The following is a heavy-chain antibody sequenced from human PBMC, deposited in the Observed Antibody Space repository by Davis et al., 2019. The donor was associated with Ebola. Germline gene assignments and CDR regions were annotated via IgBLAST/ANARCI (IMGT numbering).Heavy chain of an antibody. Sequence: GESLKISCVGSGFTFNFYVMSWVRQAPGKGLEWVSAIGGGGGDTYYADSVKGRFTISRDNAENSLDLQMNSLGAEDTAVYYCARDAYCSGGSCYIYWGQGTLVTVSS. D-gene: IGHD2-15*01. J-gene: IGHJ4*02. CDR1: GFTFNFYV. CDR3: ARDAYCSGGSCYIY. CDR2: IGGGGGDT. V-gene: IGHV3-23*01.